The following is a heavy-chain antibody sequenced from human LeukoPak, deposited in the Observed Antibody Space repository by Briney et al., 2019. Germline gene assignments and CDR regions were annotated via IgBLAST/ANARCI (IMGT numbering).Heavy chain of an antibody. V-gene: IGHV4-38-2*02. CDR1: GYSISTSYY. Sequence: SETLSLTCTVSGYSISTSYYWGWIRQPLGKGLEWIGSIYHSGNTYYNPSLKSRVTISVDASKNQFSLKLSSVTAADTAVYYCARKAGYDTETHYYYYMDVWGKGTTVTISS. CDR3: ARKAGYDTETHYYYYMDV. CDR2: IYHSGNT. J-gene: IGHJ6*03. D-gene: IGHD3-9*01.